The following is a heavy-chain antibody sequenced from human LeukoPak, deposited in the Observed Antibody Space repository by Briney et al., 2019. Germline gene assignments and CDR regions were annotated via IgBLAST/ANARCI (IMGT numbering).Heavy chain of an antibody. D-gene: IGHD3-22*01. CDR1: GFTFTTYY. CDR3: ATYLRSGYIDDAFDI. J-gene: IGHJ3*02. Sequence: ASVKVSCKTSGFTFTTYYMHWVRQAPGQGLEWMGLINPSGTSTNYAQKFRGRVTMTRDTSTSTVYMELSSLRSEDTAVYYCATYLRSGYIDDAFDIWGQGTMVTVSS. CDR2: INPSGTST. V-gene: IGHV1-46*03.